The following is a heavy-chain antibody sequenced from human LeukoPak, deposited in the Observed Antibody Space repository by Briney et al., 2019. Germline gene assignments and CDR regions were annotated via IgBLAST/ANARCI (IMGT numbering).Heavy chain of an antibody. CDR3: ARAPKIAVAVRAFDI. V-gene: IGHV4-39*07. Sequence: SETLSLTCTVSGGSFSSTNYFWGWIRQPPGKGLEWIGTIYFGGSGGTYYNPSLKSRVAISVDKSKNQFSLKLSSVTAADTAVYYCARAPKIAVAVRAFDIWGQGTMVTVSS. D-gene: IGHD6-19*01. J-gene: IGHJ3*02. CDR2: IYFGGSGGT. CDR1: GGSFSSTNYF.